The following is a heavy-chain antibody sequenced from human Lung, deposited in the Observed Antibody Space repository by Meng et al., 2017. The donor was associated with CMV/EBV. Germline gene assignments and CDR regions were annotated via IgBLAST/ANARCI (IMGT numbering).Heavy chain of an antibody. CDR2: IYHGGST. CDR3: ARDRFSITGTTYLGFGMDV. V-gene: IGHV4-31*03. D-gene: IGHD1-7*01. CDR1: GGSITSGNYY. J-gene: IGHJ6*02. Sequence: SXTLSLXCTVSGGSITSGNYYWTWIRQHPGKGLEWIGFIYHGGSTDYNPSLKSRLTISVDTSKNQFSLKLSSVTAADTAVYYCARDRFSITGTTYLGFGMDVWXQGTTVTVSS.